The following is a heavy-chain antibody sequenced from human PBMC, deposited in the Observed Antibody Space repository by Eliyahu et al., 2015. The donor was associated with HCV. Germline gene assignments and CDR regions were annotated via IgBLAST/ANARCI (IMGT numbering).Heavy chain of an antibody. J-gene: IGHJ4*02. CDR2: LHNDGRTT. CDR1: GFTLSSYG. D-gene: IGHD3-10*01. CDR3: ARLGLLGDSLVVDS. V-gene: IGHV3-74*01. Sequence: EVQLVESGGGRVQPGGXLXLSCAASGFTLSSYGMHWVRRAPGKGLVWVSRLHNDGRTTFYADSVKGRFTISRDKSRNTLYLQMNSLRVEDTAVYYCARLGLLGDSLVVDSWGQGTLVTVSS.